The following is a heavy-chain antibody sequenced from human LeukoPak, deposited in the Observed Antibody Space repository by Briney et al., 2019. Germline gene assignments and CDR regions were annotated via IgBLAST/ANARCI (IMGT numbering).Heavy chain of an antibody. CDR3: ARDRLGYCSGGSCFFDY. D-gene: IGHD2-15*01. CDR2: ISSSSSTI. Sequence: GGSLRLSCAASGFTFSSYSINWVRQAPGKGLEWVSHISSSSSTIYYADSVKGRFTISRDNAKNSLYLQMNSLRAEDTAVYYCARDRLGYCSGGSCFFDYWGQGTLVTVSS. J-gene: IGHJ4*02. V-gene: IGHV3-48*01. CDR1: GFTFSSYS.